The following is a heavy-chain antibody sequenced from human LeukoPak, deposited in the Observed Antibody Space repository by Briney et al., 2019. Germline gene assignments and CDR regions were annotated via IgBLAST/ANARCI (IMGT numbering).Heavy chain of an antibody. CDR2: IYWNDDK. CDR3: AHAGQQLVLGWFDP. J-gene: IGHJ5*02. CDR1: GFSLSTSGVG. V-gene: IGHV2-5*01. Sequence: SGPTLVKPTQTLTLTCTFSGFSLSTSGVGVGWIRQPPGKALEWLALIYWNDDKRYSPSLKSRLTITKDTSKNQVVLTMTNMDPVGTATYYCAHAGQQLVLGWFDPWGQGTLVTASS. D-gene: IGHD6-13*01.